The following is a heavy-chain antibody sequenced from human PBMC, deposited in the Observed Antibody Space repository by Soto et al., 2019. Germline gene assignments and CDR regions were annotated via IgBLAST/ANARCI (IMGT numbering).Heavy chain of an antibody. J-gene: IGHJ4*02. Sequence: EVQLLESGGGLVQPGGSLRLSCAASGFTFRNYAMSWVRQAPGKGLEWVSAISTSGGDTYYADSVKGRFTISRDNSKNTLYLQMKSLTAEDTAVYHCARQLGYCSDGTCYFDYWGQGTEVTVSS. CDR1: GFTFRNYA. CDR2: ISTSGGDT. D-gene: IGHD2-15*01. V-gene: IGHV3-23*01. CDR3: ARQLGYCSDGTCYFDY.